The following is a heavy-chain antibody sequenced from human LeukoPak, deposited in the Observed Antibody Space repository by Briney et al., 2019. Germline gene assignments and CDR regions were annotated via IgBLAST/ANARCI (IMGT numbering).Heavy chain of an antibody. CDR2: INHSGST. J-gene: IGHJ1*01. D-gene: IGHD3-16*01. V-gene: IGHV4-34*01. CDR3: ASTRPALRFRYFQH. CDR1: GGSFSGYY. Sequence: SETLSLTCAVYGGSFSGYYWSWIRQPPGKGLEWIGEINHSGSTNYNPSLKSRVTISVDTSKNQSSLKLSSVTAADTAVYYCASTRPALRFRYFQHWGQGTLVTVSS.